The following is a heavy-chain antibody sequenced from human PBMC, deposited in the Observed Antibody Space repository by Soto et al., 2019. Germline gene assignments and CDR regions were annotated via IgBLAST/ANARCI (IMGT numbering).Heavy chain of an antibody. V-gene: IGHV1-18*01. CDR1: GYTFTSYG. J-gene: IGHJ4*02. Sequence: QVQLVQSGAEVKKPGASVKVSCKASGYTFTSYGISWVRPAPGQGREWMGWISAYNGHNNYAQKLQARVSMTTDTSTSTDYMELRSLSSDDTAVYYCARFEGVVVEPLLVYWGQGTLVAVSS. CDR3: ARFEGVVVEPLLVY. CDR2: ISAYNGHN. D-gene: IGHD3-16*01.